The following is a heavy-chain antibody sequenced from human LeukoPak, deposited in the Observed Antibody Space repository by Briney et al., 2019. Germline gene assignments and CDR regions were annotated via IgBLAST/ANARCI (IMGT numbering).Heavy chain of an antibody. J-gene: IGHJ4*02. Sequence: GGSLRLSCAASGFTFSSYGMHWVRQAPGKGLEWVAVIWYDGSNKYYADSVKGRFTISRDNSKNTLYLQMKSLRTEDTAVYYCAKDGLYGGYTTFDYWGQGTLVTVSS. D-gene: IGHD5-12*01. CDR1: GFTFSSYG. V-gene: IGHV3-33*06. CDR3: AKDGLYGGYTTFDY. CDR2: IWYDGSNK.